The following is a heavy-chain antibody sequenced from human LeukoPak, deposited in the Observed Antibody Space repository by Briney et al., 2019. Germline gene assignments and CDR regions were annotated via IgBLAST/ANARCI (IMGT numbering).Heavy chain of an antibody. CDR3: ARRGDILSGYAVVDY. CDR1: GFTVSTNY. D-gene: IGHD3-9*01. Sequence: GGSLRLSCAASGFTVSTNYMNWVRQAPGKGLEWVSVIYRDGTTLYADSVKGRFTISRDNSMNTLYLQMNSLRAEDTAVYYCARRGDILSGYAVVDYWGQGTLVTVSS. V-gene: IGHV3-66*01. J-gene: IGHJ4*02. CDR2: IYRDGTT.